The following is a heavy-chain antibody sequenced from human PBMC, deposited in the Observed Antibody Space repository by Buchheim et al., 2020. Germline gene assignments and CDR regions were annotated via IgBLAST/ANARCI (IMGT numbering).Heavy chain of an antibody. CDR3: ARVISGDDFWSGYSPYYYGMDV. CDR1: GYTFTGYY. Sequence: QVQLVQSGAEVKKPGASVKVSGKASGYTFTGYYMHWVRQAPGQGLEWMGWINPNSGGTNYAQKFQGRVTMTRDTSISTAYMELSRLRSDDTAVYYCARVISGDDFWSGYSPYYYGMDVWGQGTT. CDR2: INPNSGGT. D-gene: IGHD3-3*01. J-gene: IGHJ6*02. V-gene: IGHV1-2*02.